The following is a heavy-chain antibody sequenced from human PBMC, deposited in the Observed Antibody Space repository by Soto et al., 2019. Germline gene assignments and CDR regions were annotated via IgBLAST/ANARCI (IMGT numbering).Heavy chain of an antibody. CDR1: GFSLSTIGVG. CDR2: IYWNDDK. J-gene: IGHJ6*02. CDR3: AHSSDYVPYSYYGMDV. V-gene: IGHV2-5*01. D-gene: IGHD4-17*01. Sequence: SCPTLVNPTHTLTLTCTFSGFSLSTIGVGVGWIRQPPGKALEWLALIYWNDDKRYSPSLKSRLTITKDTSKNQVVLTMANMDPVDTATYYCAHSSDYVPYSYYGMDVWGQGTTVNVS.